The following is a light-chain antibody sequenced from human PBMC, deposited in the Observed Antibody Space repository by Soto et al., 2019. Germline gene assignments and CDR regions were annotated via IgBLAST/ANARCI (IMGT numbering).Light chain of an antibody. Sequence: DIQMTQSPSTLSGSVGDRVTITCRASQTISSWLAWYQQKPGKAPKLLIYKASTLKSGVPSRFSGSGSGTEFTLTISGLQPEDFAVYYCQQRSNWHPITFGQGTRLEI. J-gene: IGKJ5*01. V-gene: IGKV1-5*03. CDR2: KAS. CDR3: QQRSNWHPIT. CDR1: QTISSW.